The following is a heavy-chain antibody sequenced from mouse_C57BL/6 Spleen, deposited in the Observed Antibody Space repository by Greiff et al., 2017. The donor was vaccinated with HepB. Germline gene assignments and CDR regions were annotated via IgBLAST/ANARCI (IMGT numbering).Heavy chain of an antibody. D-gene: IGHD2-4*01. CDR1: GYTFTEYT. V-gene: IGHV1-62-2*01. CDR3: ARHEGRYDYDDAMDY. J-gene: IGHJ4*01. CDR2: FYPGSGSI. Sequence: QVHVKQSGAELVKPGASVKLSCKASGYTFTEYTIHWVKQRSGQGLEWIGWFYPGSGSIKYNEKFKDKATLTADKSSSTVYMELSRLTSEDSAVYFCARHEGRYDYDDAMDYWGQGTSVTVSS.